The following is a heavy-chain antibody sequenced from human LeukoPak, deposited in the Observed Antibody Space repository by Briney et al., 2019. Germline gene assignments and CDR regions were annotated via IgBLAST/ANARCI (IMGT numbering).Heavy chain of an antibody. Sequence: SETLSLTCTVSGGSISSYYWSWIRQPPGKGLEWIGHIYYSGSTNYNPSLKSRVTISVDTSKNQFSLKLSSVTAADTAVYYCARGTYGSGSYYFFDYWGQGTLVTVSS. D-gene: IGHD3-10*01. CDR2: IYYSGST. V-gene: IGHV4-59*01. J-gene: IGHJ4*02. CDR1: GGSISSYY. CDR3: ARGTYGSGSYYFFDY.